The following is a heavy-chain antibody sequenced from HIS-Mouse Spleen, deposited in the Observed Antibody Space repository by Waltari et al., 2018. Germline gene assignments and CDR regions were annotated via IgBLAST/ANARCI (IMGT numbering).Heavy chain of an antibody. CDR1: GGPISSSRYY. V-gene: IGHV4-39*07. D-gene: IGHD6-13*01. J-gene: IGHJ2*01. CDR3: AREIPYSSSWYDWYFDL. Sequence: QLQLPESGPGLVKPSETLSLTCTVSGGPISSSRYYWGWIRQPPGKGLEWIGSIYYSGSTYYNPSLKSRVTISVDTSKNQFSLKLSSVTAADTAVYYCAREIPYSSSWYDWYFDLWGRGTLVTVSS. CDR2: IYYSGST.